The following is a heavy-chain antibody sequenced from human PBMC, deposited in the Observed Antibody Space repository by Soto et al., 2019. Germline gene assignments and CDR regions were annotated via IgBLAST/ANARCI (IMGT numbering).Heavy chain of an antibody. CDR1: GFTVSNYC. CDR2: ISSSTSYI. CDR3: PRGFGFQGNDWDRWFDP. D-gene: IGHD5-12*01. J-gene: IGHJ5*02. Sequence: XGSLRLSFAASGFTVSNYCMNWVRQAPGKGLEWVSSISSSTSYIYNADSVKGRFTISRDKLRNSLYLQMNSLRAEDTAVYYCPRGFGFQGNDWDRWFDPCGQRTPVTVSS. V-gene: IGHV3-21*01.